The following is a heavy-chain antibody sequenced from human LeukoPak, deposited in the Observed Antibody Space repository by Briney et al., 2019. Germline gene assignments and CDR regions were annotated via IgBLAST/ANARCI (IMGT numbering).Heavy chain of an antibody. D-gene: IGHD5-18*01. CDR2: ISYDGSNK. V-gene: IGHV3-30-3*01. Sequence: PGGSLRLSCAASGFTFSSYAMHWVRQAPGKGLEWVAVISYDGSNKYYADSVKGRFTISRDNSKNTLYLQMNSLRAEDTALYYCAKGIAYNYGGPDAFDVWGQGTMVTVSS. CDR3: AKGIAYNYGGPDAFDV. J-gene: IGHJ3*01. CDR1: GFTFSSYA.